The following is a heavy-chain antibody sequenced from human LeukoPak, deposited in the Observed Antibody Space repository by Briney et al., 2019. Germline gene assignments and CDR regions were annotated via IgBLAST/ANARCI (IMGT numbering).Heavy chain of an antibody. V-gene: IGHV4-39*01. CDR3: ARPNWKAGGGDDFDY. Sequence: SETLPHTCTVSGHYLSCRIYYSRSIRQPPGKGLEWIVCIYYSGRTYYHQSLKSRVTMSVDTSKNQFSLKLSSVTAADTAVYYCARPNWKAGGGDDFDYWGQGTLVTVSS. CDR2: IYYSGRT. J-gene: IGHJ4*02. CDR1: GHYLSCRIYY. D-gene: IGHD1-1*01.